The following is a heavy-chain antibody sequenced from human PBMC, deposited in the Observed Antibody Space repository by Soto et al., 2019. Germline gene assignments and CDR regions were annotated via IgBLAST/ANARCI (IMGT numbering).Heavy chain of an antibody. CDR1: GGSISSYY. D-gene: IGHD1-26*01. CDR3: ARDGVVGATTGAFDI. Sequence: QVQLQESGPGLVKPSETLSLTCTVSGGSISSYYWSWIRQPPGKGLEWIGYIYYSGSTNYNPSLKSRVTISVDTSKSQFSLKLSSVTAADTAVYYCARDGVVGATTGAFDIWGQGTMVTVSS. J-gene: IGHJ3*02. CDR2: IYYSGST. V-gene: IGHV4-59*01.